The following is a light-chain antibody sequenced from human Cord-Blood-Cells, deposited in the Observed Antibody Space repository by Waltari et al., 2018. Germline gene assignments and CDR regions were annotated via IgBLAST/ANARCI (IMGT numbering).Light chain of an antibody. CDR2: GAS. V-gene: IGKV3-15*01. J-gene: IGKJ4*01. CDR3: QQYNNWPPLT. CDR1: QSVSST. Sequence: EIVMTQSPATLPVSPGESATLSCRASQSVSSTLARYQQKPGQAPRLLIYGASTRATGIPARFSGSGSGTEFTLTISSLQSEDFAVYYCQQYNNWPPLTFGGGTKVEIK.